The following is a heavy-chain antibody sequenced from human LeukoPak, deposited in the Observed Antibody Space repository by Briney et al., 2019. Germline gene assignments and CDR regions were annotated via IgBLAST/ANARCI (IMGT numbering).Heavy chain of an antibody. D-gene: IGHD5-12*01. CDR3: AKDIVATIEGSYFDY. CDR2: ISWNSGSI. Sequence: SGGSLRLSCAASGFTFDDYAMHWVRQAPGKGLEWVSGISWNSGSIGYADSVKGRFTISRDNAKNSLYLQMNSLRAEDTALYYCAKDIVATIEGSYFDYWGQGTLVTVSS. CDR1: GFTFDDYA. J-gene: IGHJ4*02. V-gene: IGHV3-9*01.